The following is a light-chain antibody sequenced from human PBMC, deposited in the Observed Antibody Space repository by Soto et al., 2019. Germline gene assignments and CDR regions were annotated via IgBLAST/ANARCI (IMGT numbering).Light chain of an antibody. CDR3: AAWDVSLKGFV. J-gene: IGLJ1*01. CDR2: DNH. V-gene: IGLV1-44*01. Sequence: QSVLTQPPSASGTPGQRVTFSCSGSSSNIGINTVNWYRQLPGTAPQLLISDNHRRPSGVPDRFSGSKSGTSASLAISGLQSEVEATYFFAAWDVSLKGFVFGSGPKVTVL. CDR1: SSNIGINT.